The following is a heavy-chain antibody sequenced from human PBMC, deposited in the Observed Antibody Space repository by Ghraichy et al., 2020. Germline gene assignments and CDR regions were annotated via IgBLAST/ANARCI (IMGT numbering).Heavy chain of an antibody. CDR2: INHSGST. V-gene: IGHV4-34*01. CDR3: AKAYCSGGSCYHDY. CDR1: GGSFSGYY. J-gene: IGHJ4*02. D-gene: IGHD2-15*01. Sequence: SETLSLTCAVYGGSFSGYYWSWIRQPPGKGLEWIGEINHSGSTNYNPSLKSRVTISVDTSKNQFSLKQSSVTAAETAVYYCAKAYCSGGSCYHDYWGQGTLVTVAS.